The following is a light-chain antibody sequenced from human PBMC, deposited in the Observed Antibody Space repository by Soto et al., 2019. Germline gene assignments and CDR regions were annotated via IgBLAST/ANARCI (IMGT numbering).Light chain of an antibody. V-gene: IGKV1-33*01. CDR2: DAY. CDR3: QQYDNLPFT. Sequence: DIQMTQSPSSLSASVGDRVTITCQASQDISNYLNWYQQKPWKDPKLLMYDAYNLKTGVPSRFSGSGSGTDFTFTISSLLPEDIATYYCQQYDNLPFTFGQGTRLDIK. J-gene: IGKJ5*01. CDR1: QDISNY.